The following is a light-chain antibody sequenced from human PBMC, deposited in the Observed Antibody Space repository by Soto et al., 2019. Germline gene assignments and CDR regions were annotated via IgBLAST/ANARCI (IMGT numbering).Light chain of an antibody. CDR2: GAS. CDR3: HQYDSSPLT. CDR1: QSVSSSY. J-gene: IGKJ4*01. V-gene: IGKV3-20*01. Sequence: EIVLTQSPGTLSLSPGERATLSCRASQSVSSSYLAGYQQKPGQAPRLLIYGASSRATAIPDRFSGSGSGTDFTLTISRLEPEDFAVYYCHQYDSSPLTFGGGTKVEIK.